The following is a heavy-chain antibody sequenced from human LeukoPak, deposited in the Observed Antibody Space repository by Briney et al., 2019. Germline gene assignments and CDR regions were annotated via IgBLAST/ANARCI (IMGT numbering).Heavy chain of an antibody. J-gene: IGHJ4*02. Sequence: GGPLRLSCAASGFTFDGYAMHWVRHARGKGLEWVSLISEDGGSTYYAVSVKGRFTISRDNSKNSLYLQMNSLRIEDTALYYCAKDITPYYYDSSGYYCGRLDYWGQGTLVTVSS. V-gene: IGHV3-43*02. D-gene: IGHD3-22*01. CDR1: GFTFDGYA. CDR3: AKDITPYYYDSSGYYCGRLDY. CDR2: ISEDGGST.